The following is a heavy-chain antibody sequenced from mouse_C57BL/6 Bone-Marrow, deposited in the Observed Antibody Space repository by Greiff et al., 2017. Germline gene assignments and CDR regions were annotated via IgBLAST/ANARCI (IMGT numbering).Heavy chain of an antibody. Sequence: EVKLVESGGGLVKPGGSLKLSCAASGFTFSSYAMSWVRQTPEKRLEWVATISDGGSYTYYPDNVKGRFTISRANAKNNLYLQMSHLKSEDTAMYYCARARYGTTVVDPYYFDYWGQGTTLTVSS. CDR3: ARARYGTTVVDPYYFDY. V-gene: IGHV5-4*03. J-gene: IGHJ2*01. CDR1: GFTFSSYA. D-gene: IGHD1-1*01. CDR2: ISDGGSYT.